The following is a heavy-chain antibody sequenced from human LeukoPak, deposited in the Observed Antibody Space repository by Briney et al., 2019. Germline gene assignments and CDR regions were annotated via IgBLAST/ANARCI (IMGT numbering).Heavy chain of an antibody. J-gene: IGHJ6*02. CDR3: ARGGGLDV. CDR2: INHNGNVN. CDR1: GFTFSRFC. Sequence: GGSLRLSCAVSGFTFSRFCLTWVRQAPGKGLEWVASINHNGNVNYYVDSVKGRFTISRDNAKNSLYLQMSNLRAEDTAVYFCARGGGLDVWGQGATVTVSS. D-gene: IGHD3-16*01. V-gene: IGHV3-7*03.